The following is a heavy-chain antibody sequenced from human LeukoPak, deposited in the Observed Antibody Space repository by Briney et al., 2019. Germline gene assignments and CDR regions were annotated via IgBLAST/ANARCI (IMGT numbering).Heavy chain of an antibody. CDR3: ARGHSSGYFDY. J-gene: IGHJ4*02. D-gene: IGHD3-22*01. V-gene: IGHV4-34*01. CDR2: INHSGST. CDR1: GRSFSGYY. Sequence: SETLSLTCAAYGRSFSGYYWSWIRQPPGKGLEWIGEINHSGSTNYNPSLKSRVTISVDTSKNQFSLKLSSVTAADTAVYYCARGHSSGYFDYWGQGTLVTVSS.